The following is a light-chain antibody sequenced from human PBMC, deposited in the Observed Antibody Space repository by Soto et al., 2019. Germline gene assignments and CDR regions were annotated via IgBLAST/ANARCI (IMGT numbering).Light chain of an antibody. V-gene: IGKV3-20*01. Sequence: EIVLTQSPGTLSLSPGERATLSCRASQSVSSSYLAWYQQKPGQAPRLLIYGASSRATGIPDRFSGSGSGTDSTLTISRLEPEDFVVYYCQQYGSSPPITFGQGTRLEIK. CDR2: GAS. J-gene: IGKJ5*01. CDR1: QSVSSSY. CDR3: QQYGSSPPIT.